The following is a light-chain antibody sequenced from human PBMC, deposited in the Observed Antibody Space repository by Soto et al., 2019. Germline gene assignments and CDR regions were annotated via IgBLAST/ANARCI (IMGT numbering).Light chain of an antibody. V-gene: IGKV4-1*01. J-gene: IGKJ4*01. CDR2: WAS. Sequence: DIVMTQSPDSLAVSLGERATINCKSSQSVLYSSNNKNYLAWYQQKPGQPPKLLIHWASTRKSGVPDRFSGSGSGTDFTLIISSLQAEDVAVYYCQQYYSTPLTFGGGTKVEIK. CDR3: QQYYSTPLT. CDR1: QSVLYSSNNKNY.